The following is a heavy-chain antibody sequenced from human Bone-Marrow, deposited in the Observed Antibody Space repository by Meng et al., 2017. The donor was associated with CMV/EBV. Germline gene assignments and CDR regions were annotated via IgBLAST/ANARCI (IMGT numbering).Heavy chain of an antibody. V-gene: IGHV3-21*01. J-gene: IGHJ4*02. CDR3: ARDLSITLVRGVAR. Sequence: GESLKISCAACKFTFSCSDMEWVRQAPGKGLEWVSSISSSSTYIFYAESVKGRFTISRDNAKESLYLQMNSLRAEDTAMYYCARDLSITLVRGVARWGQGTLVTVSS. CDR1: KFTFSCSD. D-gene: IGHD3-10*01. CDR2: ISSSSTYI.